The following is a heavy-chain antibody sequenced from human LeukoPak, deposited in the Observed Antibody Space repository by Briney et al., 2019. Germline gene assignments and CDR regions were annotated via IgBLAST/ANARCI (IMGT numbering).Heavy chain of an antibody. J-gene: IGHJ5*02. Sequence: ASVKVSCKASGYTFTSYGISWVRQAPGQGLEWMGWISAYNGNTNYAQELQGRVTMTTDTSTSTAYMKLRSLRSDDTAVYYCARGYEQWLPDGGFDPWGQGTLVTVSS. V-gene: IGHV1-18*04. CDR2: ISAYNGNT. CDR1: GYTFTSYG. D-gene: IGHD6-19*01. CDR3: ARGYEQWLPDGGFDP.